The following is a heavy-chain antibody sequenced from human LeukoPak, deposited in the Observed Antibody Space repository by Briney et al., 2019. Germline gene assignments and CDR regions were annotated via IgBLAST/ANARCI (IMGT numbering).Heavy chain of an antibody. Sequence: GGSLRLSCAASGFTFSSYGMHWVRQAPGKGLEWVAFIRYDGSNKYYADSVKGRLTISRDNSKNTLYLQMNSLRAEDTAVYYCAKVKSITMVRGVIAYYYYYMDVWGKGTTVTIPS. CDR3: AKVKSITMVRGVIAYYYYYMDV. CDR2: IRYDGSNK. D-gene: IGHD3-10*01. V-gene: IGHV3-30*02. CDR1: GFTFSSYG. J-gene: IGHJ6*03.